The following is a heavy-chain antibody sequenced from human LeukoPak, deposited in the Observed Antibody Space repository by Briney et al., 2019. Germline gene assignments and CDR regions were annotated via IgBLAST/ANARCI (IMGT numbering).Heavy chain of an antibody. CDR2: INHSGST. D-gene: IGHD5-18*01. CDR3: ASSVIQLWTPFDY. Sequence: SEILSLTCAVYGGSFSGYYWSWIRQPPGKGLEWIGEINHSGSTNYNPSLKSRVTISVDTSKNQFSLKLSSVTAADTAVYYCASSVIQLWTPFDYWGQGTLVTVSS. V-gene: IGHV4-34*01. J-gene: IGHJ4*02. CDR1: GGSFSGYY.